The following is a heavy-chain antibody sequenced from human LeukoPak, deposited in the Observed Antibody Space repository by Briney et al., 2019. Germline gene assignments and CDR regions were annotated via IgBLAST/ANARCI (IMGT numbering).Heavy chain of an antibody. V-gene: IGHV4-39*07. CDR1: GGSISSSSYY. D-gene: IGHD3-10*01. Sequence: SETLSLTCTVPGGSISSSSYYWGWIRQPPGKGLEWIGSIYYSGSTYYNPSLKSRVTISVDTSKNQFSLKLSSVTAADTAVYYCARITMVRGVISGTYYFDYWGPGTLVTVSS. CDR2: IYYSGST. CDR3: ARITMVRGVISGTYYFDY. J-gene: IGHJ4*02.